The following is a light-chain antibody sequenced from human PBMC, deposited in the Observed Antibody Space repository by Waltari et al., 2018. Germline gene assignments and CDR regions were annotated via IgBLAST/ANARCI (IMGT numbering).Light chain of an antibody. Sequence: QSVLTQPPSVSGAPGQRVTLPCTGRSPNLGAAYDVPWYQQLPGTAPKLLIYGNNNRPSGVPDRFSGSKSGTSASLAINGLQAEDEADYYCQSYDSSLSVVFGGGTKLTVL. CDR1: SPNLGAAYD. CDR3: QSYDSSLSVV. V-gene: IGLV1-40*01. CDR2: GNN. J-gene: IGLJ2*01.